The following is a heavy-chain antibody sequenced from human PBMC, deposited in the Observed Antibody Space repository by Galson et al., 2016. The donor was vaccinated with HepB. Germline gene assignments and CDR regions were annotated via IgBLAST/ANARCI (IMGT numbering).Heavy chain of an antibody. J-gene: IGHJ4*02. D-gene: IGHD6-19*01. CDR3: GRDPHSSGWSGVMGYIDY. V-gene: IGHV3-30-3*01. Sequence: SLRLSCAASGFPFGSDAFHWVRQAPGKGLEWVAMISYDGSKQFYAASVKGRFTISRDNSKNTLSLEMNSLTAADTAVYFCGRDPHSSGWSGVMGYIDYWGQGSLVTVSS. CDR1: GFPFGSDA. CDR2: ISYDGSKQ.